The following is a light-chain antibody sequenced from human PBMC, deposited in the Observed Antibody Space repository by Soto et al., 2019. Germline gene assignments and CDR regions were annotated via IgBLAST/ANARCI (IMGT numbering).Light chain of an antibody. J-gene: IGKJ1*01. Sequence: ETVMTQSAATLSVSPGERATLSCRASQSVSSNLAWYQQKPGQAPRLLIYGASTRATGIPARFSGSGSGTEFTLTISSLQSEDFAVYYCQQYNNWPPWTFGQGTKVDIK. CDR3: QQYNNWPPWT. CDR1: QSVSSN. V-gene: IGKV3-15*01. CDR2: GAS.